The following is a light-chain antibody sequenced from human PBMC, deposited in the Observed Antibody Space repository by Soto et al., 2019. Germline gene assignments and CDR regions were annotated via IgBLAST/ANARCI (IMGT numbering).Light chain of an antibody. CDR3: QQYGSPLRT. Sequence: ETGLNQSPGTLSLSPRERTACCSRASQSVSSNYLAWYQQKPGQAPRLLIYGAFKRATGIPDRFSGSGSGTDFTLTSSLVEPEDLAVYCCQQYGSPLRTFGQGTKVDI. V-gene: IGKV3-20*01. CDR2: GAF. J-gene: IGKJ1*01. CDR1: QSVSSNY.